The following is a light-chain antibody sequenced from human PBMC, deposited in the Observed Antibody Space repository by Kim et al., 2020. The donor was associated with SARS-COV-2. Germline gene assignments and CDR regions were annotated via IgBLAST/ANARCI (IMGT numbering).Light chain of an antibody. J-gene: IGLJ3*02. CDR3: CSYAGSPWV. CDR1: SGYVGTYKY. Sequence: QSALTQPRSVSGSPGQSVTISCTGTSGYVGTYKYVSWYQQHPGKAPKLMIYDVSERPSGVPDRFSGSKSGNTASLTISGLQAEDEADYYCCSYAGSPWVFGGGTKLTVL. CDR2: DVS. V-gene: IGLV2-11*01.